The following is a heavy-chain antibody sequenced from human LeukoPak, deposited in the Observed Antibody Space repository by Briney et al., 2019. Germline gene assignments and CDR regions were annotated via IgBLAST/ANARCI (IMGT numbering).Heavy chain of an antibody. CDR1: GYTFTSYA. J-gene: IGHJ2*01. CDR3: ARDVPEPDKGWTTGDL. D-gene: IGHD1-14*01. CDR2: INTNTGNP. Sequence: ASVKVSCKASGYTFTSYAMNWVRQAPGQGLEWMGWINTNTGNPTYAQGFTGRFVFSLDTSVSTAYLQISSLKAEDTAVYYCARDVPEPDKGWTTGDLWGRGTLVTVSS. V-gene: IGHV7-4-1*02.